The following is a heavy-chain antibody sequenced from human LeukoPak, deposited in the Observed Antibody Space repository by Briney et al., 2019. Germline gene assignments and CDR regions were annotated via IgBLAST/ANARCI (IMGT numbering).Heavy chain of an antibody. Sequence: SETLSLTCAVSGASFYDYYWSWVRQTPGKGLEWIGEINHSGYTNDSPSLKSRVTLSIGTSRKQFSLNLRSVTVADTGIYYCTRMTAGHDYWGQGTLVTVSS. J-gene: IGHJ4*02. CDR1: GASFYDYY. V-gene: IGHV4-34*01. CDR2: INHSGYT. CDR3: TRMTAGHDY. D-gene: IGHD2-21*02.